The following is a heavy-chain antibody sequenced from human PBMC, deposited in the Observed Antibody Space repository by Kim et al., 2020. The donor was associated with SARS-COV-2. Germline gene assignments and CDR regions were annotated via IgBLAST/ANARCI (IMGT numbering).Heavy chain of an antibody. Sequence: GGSLRLSCAASGFTFSSYNMNWVRQAPGKGLEWVSSISSSSSYIYYADEVKGQFTISSDNAKNSLYLQMNSLRAEDTAVYYCARDGPTIFGVVGYYMDGWGKGTTVTVSS. V-gene: IGHV3-21*01. D-gene: IGHD3-3*01. J-gene: IGHJ6*03. CDR3: ARDGPTIFGVVGYYMDG. CDR2: ISSSSSYI. CDR1: GFTFSSYN.